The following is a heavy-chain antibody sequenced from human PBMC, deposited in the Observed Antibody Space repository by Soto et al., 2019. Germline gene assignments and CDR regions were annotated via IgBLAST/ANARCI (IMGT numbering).Heavy chain of an antibody. D-gene: IGHD6-13*01. V-gene: IGHV1-3*01. Sequence: QVQLVQSGVEVKKPGASVKVSCKASGYTFTNYAIHWVRQAPGQRLEWMGWIDGGNGNTKYSQKFQGRVTITRDTSASTAYMELSSLRSKDTAVYYCARIRSRSSWYSFDYWGQGTLVTVSS. CDR3: ARIRSRSSWYSFDY. J-gene: IGHJ4*02. CDR1: GYTFTNYA. CDR2: IDGGNGNT.